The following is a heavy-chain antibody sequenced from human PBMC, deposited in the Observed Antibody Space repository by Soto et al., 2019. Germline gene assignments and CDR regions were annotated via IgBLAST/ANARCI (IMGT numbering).Heavy chain of an antibody. D-gene: IGHD2-15*01. Sequence: EVHLAESGGGLVQPGGSLRLSCVASGFIFTDHWMHWVRQAPGKALVWVARINSGGTRVNYADFVIGRFTISRENAQDSFFLHMSSLGVEDTAVYYCARGYCSGRSFFFGGTHWGPGTLVTVSS. V-gene: IGHV3-74*01. CDR2: INSGGTRV. CDR3: ARGYCSGRSFFFGGTH. CDR1: GFIFTDHW. J-gene: IGHJ4*02.